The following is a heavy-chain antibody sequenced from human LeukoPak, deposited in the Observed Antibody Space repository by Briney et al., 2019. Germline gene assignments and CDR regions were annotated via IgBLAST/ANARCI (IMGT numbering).Heavy chain of an antibody. D-gene: IGHD4-11*01. CDR3: ASNYGG. CDR2: IIPIFGTA. V-gene: IGHV1-69*13. Sequence: AASVNVSCKASGGTFSSYAIIWVRQAPGQGLEWMGGIIPIFGTANYAQKFQGRVTITADESTSTAYMELSSLRSEDTAVDYCASNYGGWGQGILVTVSS. CDR1: GGTFSSYA. J-gene: IGHJ4*02.